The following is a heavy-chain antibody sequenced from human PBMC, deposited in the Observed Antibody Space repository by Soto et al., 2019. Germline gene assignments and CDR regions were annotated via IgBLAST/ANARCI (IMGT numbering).Heavy chain of an antibody. CDR2: INPNSGGT. CDR1: GYTFTGYY. D-gene: IGHD6-13*01. Sequence: GASVKVSCKASGYTFTGYYMHWVRQAPGQGLEGMGWINPNSGGTNYAQKFQGRVTMTRDTSISTAYMELSRLRSDDTAVYYCPRVRIAAQAVNYGMDVWGEGTTVTVSS. V-gene: IGHV1-2*02. CDR3: PRVRIAAQAVNYGMDV. J-gene: IGHJ6*04.